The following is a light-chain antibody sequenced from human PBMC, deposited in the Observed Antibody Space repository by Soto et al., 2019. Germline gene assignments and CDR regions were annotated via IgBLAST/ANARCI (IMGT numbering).Light chain of an antibody. Sequence: EILLTQSPGTLSLSPGERATLSCRASQSINNNYLAWYQQKRGQAPRLLIYGASSRATGIPGRFSGSGSGTDFTLTLSRLEPEDFAVYYCQQYGGSPRTFGQGTKVEIK. CDR1: QSINNNY. CDR2: GAS. V-gene: IGKV3-20*01. CDR3: QQYGGSPRT. J-gene: IGKJ1*01.